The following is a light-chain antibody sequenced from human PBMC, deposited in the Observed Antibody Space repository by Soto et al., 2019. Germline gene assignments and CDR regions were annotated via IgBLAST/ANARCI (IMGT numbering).Light chain of an antibody. CDR2: GAS. Sequence: EIVLTQSPGTLSLSPGDRATLSCRASQSVSSSDLAWYQQKPGQAPRLLIYGASTRVTGIPDRFSGSGSGTDFTLTISRLEPEDFAVYYCQQYGGSPLYTFGQGTK. CDR1: QSVSSSD. J-gene: IGKJ2*01. V-gene: IGKV3-20*01. CDR3: QQYGGSPLYT.